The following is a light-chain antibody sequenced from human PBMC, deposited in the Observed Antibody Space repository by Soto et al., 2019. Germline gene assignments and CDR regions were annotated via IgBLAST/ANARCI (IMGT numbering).Light chain of an antibody. CDR1: QGISTW. CDR2: AAS. V-gene: IGKV1D-12*01. CDR3: QQANSFPFT. J-gene: IGKJ3*01. Sequence: DIQMTQSPSSVSASVGDRVTMTSRASQGISTWLAWYQQKPGKAPKLLINAASRLQNGVPSRFSGSGSGTEFTLTISSLQAEDFATYFCQQANSFPFTFGPGTKVDIK.